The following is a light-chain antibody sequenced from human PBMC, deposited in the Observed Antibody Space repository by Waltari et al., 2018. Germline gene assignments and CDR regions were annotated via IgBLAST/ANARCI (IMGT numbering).Light chain of an antibody. J-gene: IGKJ1*01. CDR3: QKYGSLPAT. V-gene: IGKV3-20*01. CDR1: QSVSRY. Sequence: EIVLTQSPATLSFSPGERATLSCRASQSVSRYLAWYQQKPGQAPRLLIYDAYSRATGIPDRFSGSGAGTDFSLAISRLEPEDFAVYYCQKYGSLPATFGQGTKVEIK. CDR2: DAY.